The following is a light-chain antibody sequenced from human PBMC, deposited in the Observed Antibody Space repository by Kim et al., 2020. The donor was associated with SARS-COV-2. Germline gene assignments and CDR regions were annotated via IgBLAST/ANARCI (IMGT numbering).Light chain of an antibody. Sequence: SSELTQGPAVSVALGQTVTITCQGDSLRLYYASWYQQKPGQAPQLVIYGKNSRPSGIPDRFSGSSSGNTASLTITGAQAEDEADYYCNSRDNSGYYVVFGGGTQLTVL. V-gene: IGLV3-19*01. CDR1: SLRLYY. J-gene: IGLJ2*01. CDR2: GKN. CDR3: NSRDNSGYYVV.